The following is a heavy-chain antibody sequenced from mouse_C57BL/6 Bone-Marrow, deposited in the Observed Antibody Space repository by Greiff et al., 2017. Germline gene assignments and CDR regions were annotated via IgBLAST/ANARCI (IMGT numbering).Heavy chain of an antibody. Sequence: QVQLQQPGAELVMPGASVKLSCKASGYTFTSYWMHWVKQRPGQGLEWIGEFDPSDSYTNYNQKFKGKSTLTVDKSSSPAYMQLSSLTSEDSAVYCCAREGYSNYEMDYWGRGTSGTVTS. CDR3: AREGYSNYEMDY. J-gene: IGHJ4*01. CDR2: FDPSDSYT. V-gene: IGHV1-69*01. D-gene: IGHD2-5*01. CDR1: GYTFTSYW.